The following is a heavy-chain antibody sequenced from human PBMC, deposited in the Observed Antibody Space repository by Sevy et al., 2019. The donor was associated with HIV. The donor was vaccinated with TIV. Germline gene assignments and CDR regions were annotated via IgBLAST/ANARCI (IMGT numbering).Heavy chain of an antibody. CDR3: ARDTWNDRAFDF. CDR1: GFTLSSYD. D-gene: IGHD1-1*01. J-gene: IGHJ4*02. V-gene: IGHV3-13*01. Sequence: GGSLRLSCAASGFTLSSYDMQWVRQSTGKGLEWVSAIGTVGNTFYADSVRGRFIISRENAKSSLYLQMNSLRAGDTAVYYCARDTWNDRAFDFWGQGTLVTVSS. CDR2: IGTVGNT.